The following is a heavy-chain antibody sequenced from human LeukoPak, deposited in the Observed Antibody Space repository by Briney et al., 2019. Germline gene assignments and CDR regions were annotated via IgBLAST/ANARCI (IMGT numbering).Heavy chain of an antibody. CDR2: ISSSGSTI. CDR3: ARDSHYGSGSYYTAVFDY. D-gene: IGHD3-10*01. J-gene: IGHJ4*02. CDR1: GFTFSDYY. Sequence: GGSLRLSCAASGFTFSDYYMSWIRQAPGKGLEWVSYISSSGSTIYYADSVKGRFTISRDNAKNSLYLQMNSLRAGDTAVYYCARDSHYGSGSYYTAVFDYWGQGTLVTVSS. V-gene: IGHV3-11*01.